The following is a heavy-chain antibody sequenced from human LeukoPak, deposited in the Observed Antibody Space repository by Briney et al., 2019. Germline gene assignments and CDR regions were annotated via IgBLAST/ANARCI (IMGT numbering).Heavy chain of an antibody. J-gene: IGHJ6*03. Sequence: GSLRLSCAASGFTFSSYWMSWVRQAPGKGLEWIGEIYHDGSANYSPSLKSRVTISVDKSKNQFSLNLNSVTAADTAVYYCARANLLRGFTSGLYYYFYIDVWGKGTTVAVSS. CDR3: ARANLLRGFTSGLYYYFYIDV. D-gene: IGHD2-15*01. CDR1: GFTFSSYW. CDR2: IYHDGSA. V-gene: IGHV4-4*02.